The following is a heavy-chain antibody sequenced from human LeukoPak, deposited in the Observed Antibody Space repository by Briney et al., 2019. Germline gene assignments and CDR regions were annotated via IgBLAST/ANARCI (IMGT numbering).Heavy chain of an antibody. CDR3: AKSQNYIAAAGVLGY. Sequence: GGSLRLSCAASGFTFSSYAMSWVRQAPGKGLVWVSAISGSGGSTYYADSVKGRFTISRDNSKNTLYLQMNSLRAEDTAVYYCAKSQNYIAAAGVLGYWGQGTLVTVSS. CDR2: ISGSGGST. D-gene: IGHD6-13*01. V-gene: IGHV3-23*01. J-gene: IGHJ4*02. CDR1: GFTFSSYA.